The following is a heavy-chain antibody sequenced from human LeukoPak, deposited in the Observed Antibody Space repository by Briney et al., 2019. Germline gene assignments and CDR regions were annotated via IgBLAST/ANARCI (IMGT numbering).Heavy chain of an antibody. J-gene: IGHJ4*02. Sequence: SETLSLTCTLSGRSISSYYWRWIRQPPGKGLEWIGYIYYSGSTNYHPPLKTRVTISVDTSKNQFSLKLRCVTAADTAVYYCARVSSSSGVGYWGQGTLVTVSS. CDR2: IYYSGST. CDR1: GRSISSYY. V-gene: IGHV4-59*01. CDR3: ARVSSSSGVGY. D-gene: IGHD6-6*01.